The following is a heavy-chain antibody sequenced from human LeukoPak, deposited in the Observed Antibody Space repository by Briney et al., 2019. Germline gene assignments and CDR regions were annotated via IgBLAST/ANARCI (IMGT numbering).Heavy chain of an antibody. CDR1: GYTFTGYY. CDR3: ARDSVKIAAAGSYYYGMDV. Sequence: GASVKVSCKASGYTFTGYYMHWVRQAPGQGLEWVGWINPNSGGTNYAQKFQGRVTMTRDTSISTAYMELSRLRSDDTAVYYCARDSVKIAAAGSYYYGMDVWGQGTTVTVSS. V-gene: IGHV1-2*02. J-gene: IGHJ6*02. D-gene: IGHD6-13*01. CDR2: INPNSGGT.